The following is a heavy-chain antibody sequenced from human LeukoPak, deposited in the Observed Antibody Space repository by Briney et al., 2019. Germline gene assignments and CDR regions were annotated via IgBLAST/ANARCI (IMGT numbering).Heavy chain of an antibody. CDR3: ARDPGEWEVPIDY. J-gene: IGHJ4*02. CDR1: GFTLSGYC. CDR2: IKTDGGST. V-gene: IGHV3-74*01. Sequence: GGSLRLSCAASGFTLSGYCMHWVRQAPGKGLVWVSRIKTDGGSTTYADSVKGRFTISRDNAKNTLYLQMNSLRAEDTAVYYCARDPGEWEVPIDYWGQGTLVTVSS. D-gene: IGHD1-26*01.